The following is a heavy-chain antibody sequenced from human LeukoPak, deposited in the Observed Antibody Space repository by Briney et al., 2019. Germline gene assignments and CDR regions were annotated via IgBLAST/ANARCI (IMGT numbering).Heavy chain of an antibody. Sequence: GASVKVSCKASGYTFTSYGISWVRQAPGQGLEWMGWISAYNGNTNYAQKLQGRVTMTTDTSTSTAYMELRSLRSDDTAVYYCARGPEYYDILTGYQGGFDYWGQGTLVTVSS. CDR1: GYTFTSYG. CDR2: ISAYNGNT. CDR3: ARGPEYYDILTGYQGGFDY. D-gene: IGHD3-9*01. V-gene: IGHV1-18*01. J-gene: IGHJ4*02.